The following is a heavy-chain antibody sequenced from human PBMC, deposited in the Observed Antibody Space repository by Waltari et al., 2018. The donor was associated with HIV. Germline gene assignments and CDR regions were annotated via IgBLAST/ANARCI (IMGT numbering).Heavy chain of an antibody. CDR3: ARDQHSATNYYGLDV. J-gene: IGHJ6*02. Sequence: QVHLVESGGAVVQSGKALRLSCAASGFNFSNYAMHWVRQGPGKGMGWLSVIWADGSHESYADCAKGRFTISRDDSDNTLFLYLSGLRADDTAVYYCARDQHSATNYYGLDVWGQGTTVTVS. CDR2: IWADGSHE. CDR1: GFNFSNYA. D-gene: IGHD3-10*01. V-gene: IGHV3-33*02.